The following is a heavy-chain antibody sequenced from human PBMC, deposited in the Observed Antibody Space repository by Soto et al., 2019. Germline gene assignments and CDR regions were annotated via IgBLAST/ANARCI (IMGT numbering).Heavy chain of an antibody. D-gene: IGHD2-2*01. CDR2: ISAYNGNT. CDR3: ARDEGVEVPLYHDALGP. J-gene: IGHJ3*01. V-gene: IGHV1-18*01. CDR1: GYTFSSYG. Sequence: QDQLLQSGAEVKKPGASVKVSCQASGYTFSSYGITWVRQAPGQGLEWVGWISAYNGNTKSAQKFQGRVTLTTDTSTSRAYMELRSLRADDTAVYVCARDEGVEVPLYHDALGPWSQGRFGSVSP.